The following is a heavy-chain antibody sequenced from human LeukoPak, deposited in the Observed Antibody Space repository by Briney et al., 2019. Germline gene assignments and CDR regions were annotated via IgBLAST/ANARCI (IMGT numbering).Heavy chain of an antibody. J-gene: IGHJ4*02. D-gene: IGHD2-15*01. CDR2: RSKWYN. CDR3: ARGFYCSGGSCHWYFDY. Sequence: RSKWYNDYAVSVKSRTTINPATSKNQFSLHLNSVTPEDTAVYYCARGFYCSGGSCHWYFDYWGQGTLVTVSS. V-gene: IGHV6-1*01.